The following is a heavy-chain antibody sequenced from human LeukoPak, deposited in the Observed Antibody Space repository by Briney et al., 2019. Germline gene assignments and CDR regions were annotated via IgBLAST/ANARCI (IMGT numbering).Heavy chain of an antibody. Sequence: SGGSLRLSCAASGFTFDDYAMHWVRQAPGKGLEWVSGISWNSGSIGYADSVKGRFTISRDNAKNSLYLQMNSLRAEDTALYYCAKDKAYDILTGSWFDPWGQGTLVTVSS. V-gene: IGHV3-9*01. CDR2: ISWNSGSI. CDR1: GFTFDDYA. CDR3: AKDKAYDILTGSWFDP. J-gene: IGHJ5*02. D-gene: IGHD3-9*01.